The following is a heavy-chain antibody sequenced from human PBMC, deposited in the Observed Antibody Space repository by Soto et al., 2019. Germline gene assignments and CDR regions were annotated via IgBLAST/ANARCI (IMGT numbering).Heavy chain of an antibody. CDR3: GTDQWGGAFDL. J-gene: IGHJ3*01. V-gene: IGHV3-7*01. CDR2: IKEDGSVK. D-gene: IGHD3-10*01. Sequence: EVQVVESGGGLVQPGGSLRLSCAASDFTISCYRMTWVRQTPGKGLEFVTNIKEDGSVKNYVDSVKGRFTISRDNAKNSLYLQMNSLRVEDTAIYYCGTDQWGGAFDLWGQGTTVAVSS. CDR1: DFTISCYR.